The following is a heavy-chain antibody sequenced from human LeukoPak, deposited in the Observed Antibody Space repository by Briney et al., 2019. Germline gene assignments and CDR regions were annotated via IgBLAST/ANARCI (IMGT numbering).Heavy chain of an antibody. Sequence: SETLSLTCTVSGGSISGYYWSWIRQPPGKGLEWIGEINHSGSTNYNPSLKSRVTISVDTSKNQFSLKLSSVTAADTAVYYCARGSLWFGNNWFDPWGQGTLVTVSS. J-gene: IGHJ5*02. CDR3: ARGSLWFGNNWFDP. V-gene: IGHV4-34*01. D-gene: IGHD3-10*01. CDR2: INHSGST. CDR1: GGSISGYY.